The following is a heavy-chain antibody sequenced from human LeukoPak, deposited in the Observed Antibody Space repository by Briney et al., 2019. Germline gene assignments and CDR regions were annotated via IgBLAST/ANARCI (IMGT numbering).Heavy chain of an antibody. V-gene: IGHV3-21*06. Sequence: GGSLRLSCAASGFTFSNAWMSWVRQAPGKGLEWVSSIDSSGGYMFYADSVKGRFIISRDNAKDSLYLQMNSLRVEDTAVYYCLRGDRRDYWGQGTLVTVSS. CDR3: LRGDRRDY. CDR1: GFTFSNAW. J-gene: IGHJ4*02. CDR2: IDSSGGYM.